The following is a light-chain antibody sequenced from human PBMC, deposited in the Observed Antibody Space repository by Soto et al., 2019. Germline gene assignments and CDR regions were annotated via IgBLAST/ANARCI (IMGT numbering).Light chain of an antibody. CDR3: QQYNNWPPLT. CDR2: GAS. J-gene: IGKJ4*01. V-gene: IGKV3-15*01. CDR1: QSVSSSY. Sequence: EVVLTQSPGTLSLSPVERATLSGRASQSVSSSYLAWYQQKPGQAPRLLIYGASTRATGIPARFSGSGSGTEFTLTISSLQSEDFAVYYCQQYNNWPPLTFGGGTKVDIK.